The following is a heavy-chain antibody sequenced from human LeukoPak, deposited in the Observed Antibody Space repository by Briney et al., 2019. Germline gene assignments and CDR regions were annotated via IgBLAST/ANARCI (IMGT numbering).Heavy chain of an antibody. D-gene: IGHD3-10*01. CDR3: ARAMVRGVITPLFDY. Sequence: ASVKVSCKASGYTFTSYYIHWVRQAPGQGLEWMGIINPSGGSTNYAQKFQGRVTMTRDTSTSTVYMELSRLRSDDTAVYYCARAMVRGVITPLFDYWGQGTLVTVSS. CDR2: INPSGGST. V-gene: IGHV1-46*01. J-gene: IGHJ4*02. CDR1: GYTFTSYY.